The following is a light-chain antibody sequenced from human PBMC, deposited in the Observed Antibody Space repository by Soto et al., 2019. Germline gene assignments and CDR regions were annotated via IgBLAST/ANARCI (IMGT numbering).Light chain of an antibody. V-gene: IGLV2-11*01. CDR2: DVS. Sequence: QSALTQPRSVSGSPGQSVTISCTGTNSDVGGYNYVSWYQQHPGKAPKLMIYDVSERPSGVPDRFSGSKAGNTASLTISGLQAEDDANYYCCSYAGLYIYDFGTGTKLTVL. CDR3: CSYAGLYIYD. CDR1: NSDVGGYNY. J-gene: IGLJ1*01.